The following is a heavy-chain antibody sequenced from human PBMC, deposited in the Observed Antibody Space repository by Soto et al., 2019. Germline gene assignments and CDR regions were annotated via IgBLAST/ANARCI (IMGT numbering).Heavy chain of an antibody. CDR3: ATLGSYDFWSGYYLDQYGMDV. CDR1: GGSFSGYY. CDR2: INHSGST. J-gene: IGHJ6*02. Sequence: PSETLSLTCAVYGGSFSGYYWSWIRQPPGQGLEWIGEINHSGSTNYNPSLKSRVTISVDTSKNQYSLKLSSVTAADTAVYYCATLGSYDFWSGYYLDQYGMDVWGQGTTVTVSS. V-gene: IGHV4-34*01. D-gene: IGHD3-3*01.